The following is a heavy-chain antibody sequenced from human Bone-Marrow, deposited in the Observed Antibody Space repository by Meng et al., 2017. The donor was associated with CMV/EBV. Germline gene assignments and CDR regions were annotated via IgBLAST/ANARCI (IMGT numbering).Heavy chain of an antibody. J-gene: IGHJ4*02. CDR1: GFTFSKRG. CDR2: IGYDGSEE. V-gene: IGHV3-33*03. D-gene: IGHD3-10*01. CDR3: AKAPYSGGFDS. Sequence: SCTAAGFTFSKRGRHWVRQAPGKGLEWVAVIGYDGSEEYYADNVKGRFTIYRDNYRHMLYLQMHNLSAEDTAVYYCAKAPYSGGFDSWGQGTLVTVSS.